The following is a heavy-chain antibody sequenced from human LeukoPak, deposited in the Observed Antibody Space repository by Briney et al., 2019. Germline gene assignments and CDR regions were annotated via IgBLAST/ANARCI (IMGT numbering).Heavy chain of an antibody. V-gene: IGHV4-38-2*01. D-gene: IGHD3-9*01. CDR2: IYHTGYT. CDR3: ARAGWILTSRLDL. J-gene: IGHJ5*02. CDR1: GYTISSGYY. Sequence: SETLSLTCDVSGYTISSGYYWGWIRQPPEKGLEWIGTIYHTGYTYYNPSLKSRVIISVDTSKNQFSLKLTSVTAADTAVYYCARAGWILTSRLDLWGQGTLVPVSS.